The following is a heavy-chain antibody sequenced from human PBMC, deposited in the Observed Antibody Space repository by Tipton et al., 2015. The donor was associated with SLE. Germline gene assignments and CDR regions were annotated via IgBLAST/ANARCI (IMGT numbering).Heavy chain of an antibody. V-gene: IGHV4-4*07. CDR2: IYTTEDT. CDR3: ARGVRIAVVKGWYFDL. Sequence: TLSLTCTVSGGSVSRSYCSWIRQSAGKGLEWIGRIYTTEDTKYNPSLKRRVTMSVDTSKNQFSLRLTSVTAADTAIYYCARGVRIAVVKGWYFDLWGRGTLVTVSS. D-gene: IGHD6-19*01. CDR1: GGSVSRSY. J-gene: IGHJ2*01.